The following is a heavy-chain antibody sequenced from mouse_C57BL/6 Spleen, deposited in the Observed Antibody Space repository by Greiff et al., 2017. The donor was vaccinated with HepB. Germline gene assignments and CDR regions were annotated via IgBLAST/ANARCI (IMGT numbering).Heavy chain of an antibody. V-gene: IGHV1-72*01. CDR3: ARSEGGYYPHFGY. D-gene: IGHD2-3*01. CDR2: IDPNSGGT. J-gene: IGHJ2*01. Sequence: VKQSCKASGYTFTSYWMHWVKQRPGRGLEWIGRIDPNSGGTKYNEKFKSKATLTVDKPSSTAYMQLSSLTSEDSAVYYCARSEGGYYPHFGYWGQGTTLTVSS. CDR1: GYTFTSYW.